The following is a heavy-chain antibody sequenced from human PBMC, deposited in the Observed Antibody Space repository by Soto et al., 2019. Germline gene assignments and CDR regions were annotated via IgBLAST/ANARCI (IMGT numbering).Heavy chain of an antibody. Sequence: QVTLKESGPVLVKPTETLTLTCTVSGFSLSNARMGVSWIRQPPGKALEWLAHIFSNDEKSYSTSLKSRLTISKDTSKSQVVLTMTNIDPVDTATYYCARTLREYGDYVLFPPYSMDVWGKGTTVTVSS. D-gene: IGHD4-17*01. CDR3: ARTLREYGDYVLFPPYSMDV. CDR2: IFSNDEK. V-gene: IGHV2-26*01. CDR1: GFSLSNARMG. J-gene: IGHJ6*03.